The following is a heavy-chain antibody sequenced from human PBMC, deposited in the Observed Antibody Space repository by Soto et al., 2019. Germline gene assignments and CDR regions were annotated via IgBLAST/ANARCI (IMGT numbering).Heavy chain of an antibody. CDR1: GGSISSYY. Sequence: QVQLQESGPGLVKPSETLSLTCTVSGGSISSYYWSWIRQPAGKGLEWIGRIYTSGSTNYNPSLKSRVTMSVDTSKIQFSLKLSSVTAEDTAVYYCARGFGRYLDWLVSGMDVWGQGTTVTVSS. D-gene: IGHD3-9*01. CDR2: IYTSGST. J-gene: IGHJ6*02. CDR3: ARGFGRYLDWLVSGMDV. V-gene: IGHV4-4*07.